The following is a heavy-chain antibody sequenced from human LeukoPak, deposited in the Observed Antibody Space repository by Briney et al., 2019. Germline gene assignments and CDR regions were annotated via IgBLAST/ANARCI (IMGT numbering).Heavy chain of an antibody. CDR2: INHSGST. CDR1: GASFSDYN. D-gene: IGHD1-26*01. CDR3: ARDLQVGATY. Sequence: SETLSLTCAVYGASFSDYNWNWIRQPPGRGLEWIGEINHSGSTNYNPSLKSRVTISVDTSKKQFSLKVNSVTAADTAVYYCARDLQVGATYWGQGTLVTVSS. J-gene: IGHJ4*02. V-gene: IGHV4-34*01.